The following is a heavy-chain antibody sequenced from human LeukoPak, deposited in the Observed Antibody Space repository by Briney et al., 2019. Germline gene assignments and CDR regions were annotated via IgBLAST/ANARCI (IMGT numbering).Heavy chain of an antibody. Sequence: GGSLRLSRAASGFTFSDRYMDWVRQAPGKGLEWVGRSRNKANSYTTEYAASVKGRFTVSRDDSNNSLYLQMNSLKTEDTAVYYCASGPAGRYTIEYWGQGTLVTVSS. CDR1: GFTFSDRY. CDR3: ASGPAGRYTIEY. V-gene: IGHV3-72*01. J-gene: IGHJ4*02. D-gene: IGHD1-26*01. CDR2: SRNKANSYTT.